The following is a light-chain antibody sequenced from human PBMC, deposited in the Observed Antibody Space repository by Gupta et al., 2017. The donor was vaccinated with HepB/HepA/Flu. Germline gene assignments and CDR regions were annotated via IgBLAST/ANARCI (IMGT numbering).Light chain of an antibody. CDR3: RQDSLCPRT. CDR2: SAS. J-gene: IGKJ1*01. CDR1: QGISNS. Sequence: DIQLTQSPSSLSASVGDSVTITCRASQGISNSLAWFQQKPGKAPESLIHSASSLQGGVPSRFGGSGSGTVFALTISSVQPEDFATYCCRQDSLCPRTFGQGTKVEV. V-gene: IGKV1-16*01.